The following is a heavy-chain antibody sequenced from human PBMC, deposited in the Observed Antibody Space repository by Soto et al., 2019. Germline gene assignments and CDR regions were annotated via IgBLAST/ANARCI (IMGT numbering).Heavy chain of an antibody. J-gene: IGHJ4*02. CDR1: GGSFSNYI. Sequence: QVHLVQSGAEVKKPGSSVKVSCKASGGSFSNYIFAWVRQAPGQGLEWMGGTIPMFATAQYAQKLQGRVTITADESTSTVYMDLTSLTSDDTAVYYCARGLFGQQWLVGFDTWGQGTLVTVCS. D-gene: IGHD6-19*01. V-gene: IGHV1-69*01. CDR2: TIPMFATA. CDR3: ARGLFGQQWLVGFDT.